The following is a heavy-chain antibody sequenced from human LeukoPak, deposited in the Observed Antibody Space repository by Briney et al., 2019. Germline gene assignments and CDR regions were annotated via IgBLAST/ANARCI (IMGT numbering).Heavy chain of an antibody. Sequence: SETLSLTCTVSGGSVSINNYYWAWIRQPPGKGLEWIANIYYSGSTYYNPSLKSRVTISVDTSKNQFSLKLSSVTAADTAVYYCARDSCSGGSCYQQADAFDIWGQGTMVTVSS. V-gene: IGHV4-39*07. D-gene: IGHD2-15*01. CDR3: ARDSCSGGSCYQQADAFDI. J-gene: IGHJ3*02. CDR1: GGSVSINNYY. CDR2: IYYSGST.